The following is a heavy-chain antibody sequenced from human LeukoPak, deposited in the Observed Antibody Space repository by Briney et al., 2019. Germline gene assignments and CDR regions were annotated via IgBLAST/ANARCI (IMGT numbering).Heavy chain of an antibody. Sequence: SETLSLTCAVYGGSFSGYYWSWIRQPAGKGLEWIGRIYTSGSTNYNPSLKSRVTISVDTSKNQFSLKLSSVTAADTAVYYCARRGADIVVVPAADDAFDIWGQGTMDTVSS. CDR1: GGSFSGYY. CDR3: ARRGADIVVVPAADDAFDI. V-gene: IGHV4-59*10. D-gene: IGHD2-2*01. J-gene: IGHJ3*02. CDR2: IYTSGST.